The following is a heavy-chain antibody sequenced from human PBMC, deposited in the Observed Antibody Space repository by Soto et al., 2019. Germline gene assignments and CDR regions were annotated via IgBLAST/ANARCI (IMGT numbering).Heavy chain of an antibody. Sequence: PGGSLRLSCAASGFTFSSYAMSWVRQAPGKGLEWVSAISGSGGSTYYADSVKGRFTISRDNSKNTLYLQMNSLRAEDTAVYYCAKVNSRYFDWLLSFDEWGQGTLVTVSS. V-gene: IGHV3-23*01. J-gene: IGHJ4*02. CDR2: ISGSGGST. D-gene: IGHD3-9*01. CDR1: GFTFSSYA. CDR3: AKVNSRYFDWLLSFDE.